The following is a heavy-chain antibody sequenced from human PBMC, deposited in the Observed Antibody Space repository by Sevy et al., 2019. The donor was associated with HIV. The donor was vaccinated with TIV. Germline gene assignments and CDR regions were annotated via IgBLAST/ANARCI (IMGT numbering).Heavy chain of an antibody. J-gene: IGHJ6*02. CDR2: ISYDGNSK. Sequence: GGSLRLSCAASGFTFSYYGMHWVRQAPGKGLEWVTVISYDGNSKYYADSVKGRFTISRDNSKSTSYLHMNSLRAEDTALYYCAKEVVPAAIPNYYYYYGMDVWGQGTTVTVSS. D-gene: IGHD2-2*02. CDR1: GFTFSYYG. V-gene: IGHV3-30*18. CDR3: AKEVVPAAIPNYYYYYGMDV.